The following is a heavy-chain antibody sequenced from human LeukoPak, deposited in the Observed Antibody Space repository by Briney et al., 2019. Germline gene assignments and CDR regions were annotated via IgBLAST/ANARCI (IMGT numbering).Heavy chain of an antibody. J-gene: IGHJ4*02. CDR1: GFTFGDYG. D-gene: IGHD2-15*01. Sequence: GGSLRLSCAASGFTFGDYGMHWVRQAPGKGLEWVAVISYDGSNKYYADSVKGRFTISRDNSKNTLYLQMNSLRAEDTAVYYCARDVVAMAGGYYFDYWGQGTLVTVSS. CDR3: ARDVVAMAGGYYFDY. V-gene: IGHV3-30*03. CDR2: ISYDGSNK.